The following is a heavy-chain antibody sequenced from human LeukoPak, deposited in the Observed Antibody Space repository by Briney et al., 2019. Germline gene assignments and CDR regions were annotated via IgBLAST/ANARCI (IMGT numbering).Heavy chain of an antibody. J-gene: IGHJ3*02. V-gene: IGHV4-39*01. D-gene: IGHD2-2*01. Sequence: SETLSLTCTVSGGSISSSSYYWGWIRQPPGKELKWIGSIYYSGSTYYNPSLKSRVTISVDTSKNQFSLKLSSVTAADTAVYYCATNLGYCSSTSCYGSDAFDIWGQGTMVTVSS. CDR1: GGSISSSSYY. CDR2: IYYSGST. CDR3: ATNLGYCSSTSCYGSDAFDI.